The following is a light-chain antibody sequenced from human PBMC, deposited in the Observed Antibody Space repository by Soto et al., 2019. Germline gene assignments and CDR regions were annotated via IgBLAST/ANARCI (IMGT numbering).Light chain of an antibody. CDR2: GVT. J-gene: IGLJ1*01. CDR1: SSDIGFYNY. V-gene: IGLV2-14*01. Sequence: QPASVSGSPGQSITISCTGTSSDIGFYNYVSWYQQYAGKAPKLLIHGVTNRPSGISYRFSGSKSGSTASLTIYGLRDEDEADYYCSSYSTSFFYVFGTGTKVTVL. CDR3: SSYSTSFFYV.